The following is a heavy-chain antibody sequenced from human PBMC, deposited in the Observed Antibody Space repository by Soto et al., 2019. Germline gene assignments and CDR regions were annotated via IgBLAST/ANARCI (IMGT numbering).Heavy chain of an antibody. CDR1: GYTFTGYY. J-gene: IGHJ6*02. CDR3: ARAYYYDSSGYYPPGYYYGMDV. V-gene: IGHV1-2*04. Sequence: QVQLVQSGAEVKKPGASVKVSCKASGYTFTGYYMHWVRQAPGQGLEWMGWINPNSGGTNYAKKFQGWVTMTRDTSISTAYMELSRLRSDDTAVYYCARAYYYDSSGYYPPGYYYGMDVWGQGTTVTVSS. D-gene: IGHD3-22*01. CDR2: INPNSGGT.